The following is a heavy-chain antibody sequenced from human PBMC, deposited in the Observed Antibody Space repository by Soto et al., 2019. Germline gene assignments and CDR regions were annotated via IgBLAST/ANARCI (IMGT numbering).Heavy chain of an antibody. CDR1: GGSISSGGYY. CDR3: ARKNEFSRGSFYDAGLDG. CDR2: IYRSGNA. J-gene: IGHJ6*02. V-gene: IGHV4-31*03. Sequence: QMQLQESGPGLVKPSQTLSLTCTVSGGSISSGGYYWSWIRQLPGKALERMGYIYRSGNAYYNTSLESRLTISVDSSNNQFSLKLSSGTVADTAVYYCARKNEFSRGSFYDAGLDGWGHGTTVTVSS. D-gene: IGHD3-3*01.